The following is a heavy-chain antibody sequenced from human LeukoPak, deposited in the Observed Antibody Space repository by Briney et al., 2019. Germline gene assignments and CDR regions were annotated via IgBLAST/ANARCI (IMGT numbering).Heavy chain of an antibody. J-gene: IGHJ4*02. CDR2: SRSKAYGGTT. CDR3: TRDRTTGMYDY. D-gene: IGHD1-1*01. Sequence: PGGSLRLSCTASGFTFGDYAMSWVRQAPGKGLEWVGFSRSKAYGGTTEYAASVKGRFTISRDDSKSIAYLQMNSLKTEDTAVYYCTRDRTTGMYDYWGQGTLVTVSS. CDR1: GFTFGDYA. V-gene: IGHV3-49*04.